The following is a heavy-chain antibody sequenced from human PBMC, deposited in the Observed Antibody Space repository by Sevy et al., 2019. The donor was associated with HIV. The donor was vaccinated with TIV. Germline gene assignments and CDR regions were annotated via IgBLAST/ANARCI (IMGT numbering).Heavy chain of an antibody. Sequence: ASVKVSCKASGYTFTNYYMHWVRQAPGQGREWMGIINPSDVNTIYAQKFQGRVTMTRDTSTSTVYMELSSLRSDDTAVYYCGRTSPRGGFDYWGQGALVTVSS. J-gene: IGHJ4*02. CDR1: GYTFTNYY. CDR2: INPSDVNT. CDR3: GRTSPRGGFDY. D-gene: IGHD3-16*01. V-gene: IGHV1-46*03.